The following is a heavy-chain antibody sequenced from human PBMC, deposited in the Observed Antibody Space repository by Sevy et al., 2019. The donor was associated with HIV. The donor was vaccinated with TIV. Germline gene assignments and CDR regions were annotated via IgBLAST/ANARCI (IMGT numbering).Heavy chain of an antibody. V-gene: IGHV3-21*01. J-gene: IGHJ6*04. CDR1: GFTFSSYS. Sequence: GGSLRLSCAASGFTFSSYSMNWVRQAPGTGLEWVSSISSSSSYIYYADSVKGRFTISRDNAKNSLYLQMNSLRAEDTAVYYCARVEESYYYGSGPLPPTALDVWGKRTTVTVSS. CDR3: ARVEESYYYGSGPLPPTALDV. CDR2: ISSSSSYI. D-gene: IGHD3-10*01.